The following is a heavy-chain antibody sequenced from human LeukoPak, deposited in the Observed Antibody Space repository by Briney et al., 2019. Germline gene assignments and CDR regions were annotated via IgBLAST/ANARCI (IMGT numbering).Heavy chain of an antibody. Sequence: SETLSLICTVSGGSISSYYWSWIRQPPGKGLEWIGYIYYSGSTNYNPSLKSRVTISVDTSKNQFSLKLSSVTAADTAVYYCARALSSGWIRGYYGMDVWGQGTTVTVSS. CDR1: GGSISSYY. V-gene: IGHV4-59*01. J-gene: IGHJ6*02. CDR2: IYYSGST. D-gene: IGHD6-19*01. CDR3: ARALSSGWIRGYYGMDV.